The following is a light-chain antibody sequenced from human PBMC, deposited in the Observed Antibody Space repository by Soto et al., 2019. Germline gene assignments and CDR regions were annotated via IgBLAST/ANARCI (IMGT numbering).Light chain of an antibody. V-gene: IGKV3-20*01. J-gene: IGKJ1*01. Sequence: EIVLTQSPGTLSLSTGERTTLSCRASQSVSSNFLDWYQQKPDQAPRLLIYGASSRATGIPDRFSGSGSGTDFTLTISRLEPEDFAVYYCQQYETSPRTFGQGTKVEI. CDR2: GAS. CDR1: QSVSSNF. CDR3: QQYETSPRT.